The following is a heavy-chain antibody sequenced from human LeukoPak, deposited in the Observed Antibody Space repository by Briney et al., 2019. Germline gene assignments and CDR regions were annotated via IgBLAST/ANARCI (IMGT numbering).Heavy chain of an antibody. CDR3: ARESRDTAWSLDL. J-gene: IGHJ4*02. Sequence: ASVKVSCKASGYTFTTYDINWVRQATGQGLEWMGWMNPNSGNTGYAQKFQGRVTMTRDTSINTVYMELSSLGSDDTAVYYCARESRDTAWSLDLWGQGTLVTVSS. D-gene: IGHD1-1*01. V-gene: IGHV1-8*02. CDR1: GYTFTTYD. CDR2: MNPNSGNT.